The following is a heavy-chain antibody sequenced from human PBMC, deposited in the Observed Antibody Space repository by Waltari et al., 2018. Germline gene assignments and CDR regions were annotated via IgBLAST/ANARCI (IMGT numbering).Heavy chain of an antibody. CDR1: GGSISSYY. J-gene: IGHJ5*02. CDR2: IYYSGST. V-gene: IGHV4-59*01. D-gene: IGHD6-13*01. Sequence: QVQLQESGPGLEKPSETLSLTCTVSGGSISSYYWTWIRQPPGKGLEWIGYIYYSGSTNYNPSLKSRVTISVDTSKNQFSLKLSSVTAADTAVYYCARGGSSWYNWFDPWGQGTLVTVSS. CDR3: ARGGSSWYNWFDP.